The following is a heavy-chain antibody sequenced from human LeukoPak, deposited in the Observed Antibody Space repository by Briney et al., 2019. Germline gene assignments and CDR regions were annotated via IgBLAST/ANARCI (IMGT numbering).Heavy chain of an antibody. CDR1: GFTFSSYS. Sequence: PGGSLGLSCAASGFTFSSYSMNWVRQAPGKGLEWVSSISSSSSYIYYADSVKGRFTISRDNAKNSLYLQMNSLRAEDTAVYYCARDLGYSSVPASDYWGQGTLVTVSS. CDR2: ISSSSSYI. D-gene: IGHD6-25*01. V-gene: IGHV3-21*01. J-gene: IGHJ4*02. CDR3: ARDLGYSSVPASDY.